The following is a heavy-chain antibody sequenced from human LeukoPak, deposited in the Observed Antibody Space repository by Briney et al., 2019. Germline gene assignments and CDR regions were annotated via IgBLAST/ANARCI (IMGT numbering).Heavy chain of an antibody. CDR3: AKDQGNDYGDQLHY. V-gene: IGHV3-23*01. CDR1: GLSFNSFA. D-gene: IGHD4-17*01. J-gene: IGHJ4*02. Sequence: PGGSLRLSCAASGLSFNSFAMSWVRQAPGEGLEWVSAISGSGDKTYYADSVKGRFTISRDNSKNTLFLQMNSLRAEDTALYYCAKDQGNDYGDQLHYWGQGTLVTVSS. CDR2: ISGSGDKT.